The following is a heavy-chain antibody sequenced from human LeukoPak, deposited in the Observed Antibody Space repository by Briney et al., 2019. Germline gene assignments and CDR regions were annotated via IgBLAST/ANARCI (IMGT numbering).Heavy chain of an antibody. CDR2: IYYSGST. D-gene: IGHD3-22*01. CDR3: ARHSYYYDSSGYNV. V-gene: IGHV4-39*01. Sequence: KPSETLSLTCTVSGGSISSSSYYWGWIRQPPGKGLEWIGSIYYSGSTYYNPSLKSRVTISVDTSKNQFSLKLSSVTAADTAVYYCARHSYYYDSSGYNVWGQGTLVTVSS. CDR1: GGSISSSSYY. J-gene: IGHJ4*02.